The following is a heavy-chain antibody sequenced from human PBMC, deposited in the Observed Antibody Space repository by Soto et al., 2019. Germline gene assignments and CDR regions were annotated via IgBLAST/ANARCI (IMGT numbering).Heavy chain of an antibody. CDR2: IYYSGST. CDR1: GGSISSSSYY. Sequence: QLQLQESGPGLVKPSETLSLTCTVSGGSISSSSYYWGWIRQPPGKGLEWIGSIYYSGSTYYNPSLKSRVTISVDTSKNQFSLKLSSVTAADTAVYYCARARHSSGWYLVYYFDYWGQGTLVTVSS. D-gene: IGHD6-19*01. CDR3: ARARHSSGWYLVYYFDY. J-gene: IGHJ4*02. V-gene: IGHV4-39*01.